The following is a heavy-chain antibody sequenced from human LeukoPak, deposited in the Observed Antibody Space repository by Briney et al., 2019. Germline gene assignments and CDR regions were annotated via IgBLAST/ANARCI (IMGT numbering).Heavy chain of an antibody. CDR3: ANRGYSSSWYSFDY. CDR2: ISYDGSNK. J-gene: IGHJ4*02. D-gene: IGHD6-13*01. V-gene: IGHV3-30*18. CDR1: GFTFSTYS. Sequence: GGSLRLSCAASGFTFSTYSMNWVRQAPGKGLEWVAVISYDGSNKYYADSVKGRFTISRDNSKNTLYLQMNSLRAEDTAVYYCANRGYSSSWYSFDYWGQGNLVTVSS.